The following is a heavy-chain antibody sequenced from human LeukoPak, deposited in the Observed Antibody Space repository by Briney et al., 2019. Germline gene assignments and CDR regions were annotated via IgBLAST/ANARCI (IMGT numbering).Heavy chain of an antibody. Sequence: PSETLSLTCTVSGGSISSGDYYWSWIRQPPGKGLEWIGYIYYSGSTYYNPSLKSRVTISVDTCKNQFSLKLSSVTAADTAVYYCAREGSSGYYLYYYYMDVWGKGATVTVSS. J-gene: IGHJ6*03. CDR3: AREGSSGYYLYYYYMDV. CDR1: GGSISSGDYY. V-gene: IGHV4-30-4*08. D-gene: IGHD3-22*01. CDR2: IYYSGST.